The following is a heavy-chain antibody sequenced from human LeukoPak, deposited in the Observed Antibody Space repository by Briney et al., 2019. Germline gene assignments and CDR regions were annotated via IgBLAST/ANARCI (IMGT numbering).Heavy chain of an antibody. CDR1: GFTFSNAW. V-gene: IGHV3-48*04. CDR2: ISSSGSTI. D-gene: IGHD3/OR15-3a*01. J-gene: IGHJ4*02. CDR3: ARTDIGDWGYFDY. Sequence: PGGSLRLPCAASGFTFSNAWMNWVRQAPGKGLEWVSYISSSGSTIYYADSVKGRFTISRDNAKNSLYLQMNSLRAEDTAVYYCARTDIGDWGYFDYWGQGTLVTVSS.